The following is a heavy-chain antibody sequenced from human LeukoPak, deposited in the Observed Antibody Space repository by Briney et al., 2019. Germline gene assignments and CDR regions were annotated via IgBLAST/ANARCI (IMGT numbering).Heavy chain of an antibody. Sequence: GGSLRLSCAASGFTFSDYYMSWIRQAPGGGLGWVSYISSSGSIIYYADSVKGRFTISRDNAKNSLYRQMNILRAEDTAVYYCARDNDFWSDYYYYMDVWGKGTTVTVSS. CDR2: ISSSGSII. J-gene: IGHJ6*03. CDR3: ARDNDFWSDYYYYMDV. D-gene: IGHD3-3*01. V-gene: IGHV3-11*04. CDR1: GFTFSDYY.